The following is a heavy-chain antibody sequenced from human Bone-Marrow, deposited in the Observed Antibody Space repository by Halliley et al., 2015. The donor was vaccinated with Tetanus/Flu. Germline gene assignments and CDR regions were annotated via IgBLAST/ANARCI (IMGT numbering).Heavy chain of an antibody. CDR2: ITSGSPVI. CDR1: GFTFSNYN. CDR3: SRSLMTTTGDY. J-gene: IGHJ4*02. D-gene: IGHD1-1*01. Sequence: SLRLSCAASGFTFSNYNINWVRQAPGKGLEWVSSITSGSPVIYESDSAKGRFTISRDNAKNSVYLQMNSLRTEDTAVYYCSRSLMTTTGDYWGQGTLVTVSS. V-gene: IGHV3-21*01.